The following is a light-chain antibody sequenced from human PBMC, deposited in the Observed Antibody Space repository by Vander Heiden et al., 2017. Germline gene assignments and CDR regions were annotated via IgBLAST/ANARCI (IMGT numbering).Light chain of an antibody. CDR3: QQRSDWPVT. CDR2: DAS. CDR1: QTIRRY. Sequence: EIAFTQSPASLSFSPGKRAPLPCRASQTIRRYLAWYRQKPGQAPRLLIYDASNRATGLPASFSGGGSGEDFTLTISSLEPEDSAVYYCQQRSDWPVTFGQGTRLEIK. J-gene: IGKJ5*01. V-gene: IGKV3-11*01.